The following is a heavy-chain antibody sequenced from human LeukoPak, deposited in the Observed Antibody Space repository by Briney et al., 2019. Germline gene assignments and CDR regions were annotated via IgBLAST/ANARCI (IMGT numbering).Heavy chain of an antibody. CDR3: EKESDPFCRSTSCYPSFDY. V-gene: IGHV3-30*18. D-gene: IGHD2-2*01. CDR2: ISYDGSNK. J-gene: IGHJ4*02. Sequence: GGSLRLSCAASGFTFSSYGMHWVRQAPGKGLEWVAVISYDGSNKYYADSVKGRFTISRDNSKNTLYLQMNSLRAEDTAVYYCEKESDPFCRSTSCYPSFDYWGQGPLATVP. CDR1: GFTFSSYG.